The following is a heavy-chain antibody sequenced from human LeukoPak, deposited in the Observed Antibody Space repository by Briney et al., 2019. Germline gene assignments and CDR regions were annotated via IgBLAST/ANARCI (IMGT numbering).Heavy chain of an antibody. D-gene: IGHD6-19*01. CDR3: ARDRIYSSGWYMVVDAFDI. V-gene: IGHV3-7*01. J-gene: IGHJ3*02. CDR1: GFTFSTYW. CDR2: MRRDGNEI. Sequence: GGSLRLSCSASGFTFSTYWMSWVRQAPGKGLEWVANMRRDGNEIYYLDSVRGRFTISRDNAKNSLYLQMNSLRAEDTAVYYCARDRIYSSGWYMVVDAFDIWGQGTMVTVSS.